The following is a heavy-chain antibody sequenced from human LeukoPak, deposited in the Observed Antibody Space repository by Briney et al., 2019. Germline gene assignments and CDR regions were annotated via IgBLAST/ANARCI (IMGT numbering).Heavy chain of an antibody. CDR2: IYYSGST. CDR1: GGSIGSSY. CDR3: ARCPRPYVVTNNWFDP. J-gene: IGHJ5*02. Sequence: SETLSLTCTVSGGSIGSSYWSWIRQPPGKGLEWIGYIYYSGSTNYNPSLKSRVTISVDTSKNQFSLRLSSVTAADTAVYYCARCPRPYVVTNNWFDPWGQGTLVTVSS. V-gene: IGHV4-59*01. D-gene: IGHD3-22*01.